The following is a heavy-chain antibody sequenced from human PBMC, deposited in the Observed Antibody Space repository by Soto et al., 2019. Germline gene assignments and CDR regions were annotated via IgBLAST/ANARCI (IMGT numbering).Heavy chain of an antibody. J-gene: IGHJ6*02. V-gene: IGHV3-53*01. CDR1: GFTVSSNY. D-gene: IGHD2-15*01. CDR2: IYSGGST. CDR3: ARDIVPAKYGMDV. Sequence: GSLRLSCAASGFTVSSNYMSWVRQAPGKGLEWVSVIYSGGSTYYADSVKGRFTISRDNSKNTLYLQMNSLRAEDTAVYYCARDIVPAKYGMDVWGQGTTVTVSS.